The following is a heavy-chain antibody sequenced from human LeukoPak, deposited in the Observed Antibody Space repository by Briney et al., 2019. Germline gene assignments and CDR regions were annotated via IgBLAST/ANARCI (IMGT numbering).Heavy chain of an antibody. D-gene: IGHD5-12*01. CDR2: VSDRGDIT. V-gene: IGHV3-23*01. CDR3: ARAIVATHGHYFDY. CDR1: GFTLSSYA. J-gene: IGHJ4*02. Sequence: GGSLRLSCAVSGFTLSSYAMSWVRQAPGKGLEWVSTVSDRGDITYYTDSVKGRFTISRDNSKNTLYLQMNSLRAEDTAVYYCARAIVATHGHYFDYWGQGTLVTVSS.